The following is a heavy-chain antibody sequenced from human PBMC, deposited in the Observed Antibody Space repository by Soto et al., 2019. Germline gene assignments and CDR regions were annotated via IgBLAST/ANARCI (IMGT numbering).Heavy chain of an antibody. V-gene: IGHV1-2*04. D-gene: IGHD2-2*01. J-gene: IGHJ6*02. CDR3: AREFGYQLPNYYYYGMTS. CDR2: INPNSGGT. Sequence: QVQLVQSGAEVKKPGASVKVSCKASGYTFTGYYMHWVRQAPGQGLEWMGWINPNSGGTNYAQKFQGWVTMTRDTSISTAYMELSRLRSDDTAVYYCAREFGYQLPNYYYYGMTSGAKGPRSPSP. CDR1: GYTFTGYY.